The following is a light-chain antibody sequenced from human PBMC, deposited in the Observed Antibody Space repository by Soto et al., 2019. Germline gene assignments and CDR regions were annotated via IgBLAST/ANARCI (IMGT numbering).Light chain of an antibody. CDR3: QQYKNWPL. J-gene: IGKJ5*01. V-gene: IGKV3-15*01. CDR2: GAS. Sequence: MMMTQSLASLSVNTGERVTRSCRTSHSVNSHVAWYQQKPGQAPRLLLYGASTRATGIPVRFSGSGFGTEFTLTISSLQSEDFAVYYCQQYKNWPLFGQGTRLEI. CDR1: HSVNSH.